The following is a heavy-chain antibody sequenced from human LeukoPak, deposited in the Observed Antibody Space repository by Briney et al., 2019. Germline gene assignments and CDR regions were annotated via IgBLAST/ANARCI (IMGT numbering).Heavy chain of an antibody. J-gene: IGHJ4*02. D-gene: IGHD6-6*01. CDR2: ISGSGGST. CDR1: GFTFSSYA. Sequence: GGSLRLSCAASGFTFSSYAMSWGRQAPGRGLEWVSAISGSGGSTYYADSVKGRFTISRDNSKNTLYLQMNSLRAEDTAVYYCAKVFSSSFDYWGQGTLVTVSS. V-gene: IGHV3-23*01. CDR3: AKVFSSSFDY.